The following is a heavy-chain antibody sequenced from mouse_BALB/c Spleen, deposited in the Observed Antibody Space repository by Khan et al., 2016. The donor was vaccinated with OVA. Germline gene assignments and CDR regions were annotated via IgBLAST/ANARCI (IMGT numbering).Heavy chain of an antibody. J-gene: IGHJ4*01. D-gene: IGHD4-1*01. Sequence: EVQLQESGPGLVKPSQSLSLTCTVTGYSITSDYAWNWIRQFPGNKLEWMGYISYSDTTTYNPSLKSRISITRDTSKNQFFLHLNSVTTEDTATYYCASALGRYYAMDYWGQGTSVTVSS. CDR3: ASALGRYYAMDY. CDR2: ISYSDTT. V-gene: IGHV3-2*02. CDR1: GYSITSDYA.